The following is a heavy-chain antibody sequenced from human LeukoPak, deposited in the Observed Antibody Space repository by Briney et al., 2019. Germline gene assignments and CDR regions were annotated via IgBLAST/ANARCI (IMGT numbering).Heavy chain of an antibody. CDR2: ISGTSSTI. Sequence: GGSLRLSCAASGFTFSTYSMNWVRQAPGKGLEWISDISGTSSTIDYADSVKGRFTISRDNAKNSLYLQMNSLRAEDTAVYYCARANWGYWYFDLWGRGTLVTVSS. CDR1: GFTFSTYS. CDR3: ARANWGYWYFDL. V-gene: IGHV3-48*04. J-gene: IGHJ2*01. D-gene: IGHD7-27*01.